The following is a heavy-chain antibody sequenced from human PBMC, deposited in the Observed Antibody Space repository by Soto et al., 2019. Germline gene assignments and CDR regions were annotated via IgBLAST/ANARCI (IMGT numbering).Heavy chain of an antibody. J-gene: IGHJ4*02. D-gene: IGHD2-2*01. CDR2: IYYSGDS. CDR3: ARDAMGP. V-gene: IGHV4-30-4*01. Sequence: QVQLQESGPGLVKPSQTLSLTCTVSGASISSGHYYWSWVRQPPGKGLEWIANIYYSGDSYYNPSLKSRVTISIDTSKNQFSLRLSSVTAADTAIYYCARDAMGPWGQGALVTVSS. CDR1: GASISSGHYY.